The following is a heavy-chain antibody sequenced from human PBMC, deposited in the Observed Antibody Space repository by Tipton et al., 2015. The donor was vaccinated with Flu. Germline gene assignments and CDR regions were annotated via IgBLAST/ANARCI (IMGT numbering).Heavy chain of an antibody. V-gene: IGHV1-18*04. J-gene: IGHJ4*02. CDR1: GYTFTSYG. CDR2: IRVYNGNT. D-gene: IGHD3-10*01. Sequence: QSGAEVKKPGASVKVSCKASGYTFTSYGISWVRQAPGQGLEWMGRIRVYNGNTNYAQKFQGRVTMTTDTSTSTAYMELRSLRFDDTAVYYCATEALGFGELSFDYWGQGTLVTVSS. CDR3: ATEALGFGELSFDY.